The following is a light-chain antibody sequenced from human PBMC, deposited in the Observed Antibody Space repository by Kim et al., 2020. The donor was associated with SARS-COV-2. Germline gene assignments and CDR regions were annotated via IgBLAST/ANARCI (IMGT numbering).Light chain of an antibody. Sequence: EIVMTQSPATLSVSPGERATLSCRARQSVSSNLAWYQQKPGQAPRLLIYGASTRDTGIPARFSGSGSGTEFTLTISSLQSEDFAVYYCQQYNNWPSGTFGQGTKVDIK. CDR2: GAS. V-gene: IGKV3-15*01. CDR3: QQYNNWPSGT. CDR1: QSVSSN. J-gene: IGKJ1*01.